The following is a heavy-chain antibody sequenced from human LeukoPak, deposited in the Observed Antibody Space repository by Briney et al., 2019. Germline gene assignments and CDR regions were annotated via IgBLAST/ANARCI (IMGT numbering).Heavy chain of an antibody. V-gene: IGHV3-7*01. D-gene: IGHD6-19*01. J-gene: IGHJ4*02. CDR2: IKRDGSDK. CDR3: ARDIAVAGNYFDY. Sequence: GGSLRLSCAASGFIFSNYWMTWVRQAPGKGLEWVANIKRDGSDKYFVDSVRGRFTISRDNAKNTLYLQMNSLRAEDTAVYYCARDIAVAGNYFDYWGQGTLVTVSS. CDR1: GFIFSNYW.